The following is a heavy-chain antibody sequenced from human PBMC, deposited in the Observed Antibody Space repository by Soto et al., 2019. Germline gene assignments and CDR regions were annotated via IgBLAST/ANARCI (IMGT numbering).Heavy chain of an antibody. D-gene: IGHD6-19*01. J-gene: IGHJ4*02. CDR3: ARDTGATVAGTFDF. CDR2: IKQDGSET. CDR1: GFLFDNFW. V-gene: IGHV3-7*01. Sequence: GGFLRLSCAASGFLFDNFWMTWVRQAPGKGLEWVANIKQDGSETYYVDSVKGRFTISRDNAKDSLYLQMNSLRAEDTAMYYCARDTGATVAGTFDFWGQGTLVTVSS.